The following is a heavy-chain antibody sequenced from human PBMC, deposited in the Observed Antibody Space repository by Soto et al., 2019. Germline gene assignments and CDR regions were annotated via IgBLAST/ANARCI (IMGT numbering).Heavy chain of an antibody. CDR1: GFIFSRSD. Sequence: EVQLVESGGGLVQPGGSLRLSCAASGFIFSRSDMHWVRQAPGKGLEWVSVSGTVGDTYYVGSVEGRFTISRDNAKNSLYLQMHSLRAGDTAVYYCAIAAGIGEAGTRYLDLWGRGTLVTVSS. J-gene: IGHJ2*01. CDR2: SGTVGDT. V-gene: IGHV3-13*01. D-gene: IGHD6-19*01. CDR3: AIAAGIGEAGTRYLDL.